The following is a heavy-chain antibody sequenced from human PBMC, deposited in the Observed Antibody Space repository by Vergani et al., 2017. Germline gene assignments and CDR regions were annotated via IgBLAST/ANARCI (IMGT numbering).Heavy chain of an antibody. J-gene: IGHJ4*02. CDR2: INPRVGST. CDR3: ASGLGRTNTGTEDY. D-gene: IGHD1-7*01. Sequence: QVQLVQSGAEVMKPGASVKVSCKASGYTFTSYYMHWVRQAPGQGLEWMGIINPRVGSTNYAQKFQGRVTITADESTSTAYMELSSLRSEDTAVYYCASGLGRTNTGTEDYWGQGTLVTVSS. V-gene: IGHV1-46*01. CDR1: GYTFTSYY.